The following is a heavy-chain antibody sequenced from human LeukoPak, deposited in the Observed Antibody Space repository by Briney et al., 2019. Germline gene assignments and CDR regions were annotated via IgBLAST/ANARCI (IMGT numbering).Heavy chain of an antibody. CDR3: ARDPYYYDSVARRPTAFDP. CDR2: INHSGST. V-gene: IGHV4-34*01. Sequence: NPSETLSLTCAVYGGSFSGYYWSWIRQPPGKGLEWIGEINHSGSTNYNPSLKSRVTISVDTSKNQFSLKLSSVTAADTAVYYCARDPYYYDSVARRPTAFDPWGQGTLVTVSS. CDR1: GGSFSGYY. J-gene: IGHJ5*02. D-gene: IGHD3-10*01.